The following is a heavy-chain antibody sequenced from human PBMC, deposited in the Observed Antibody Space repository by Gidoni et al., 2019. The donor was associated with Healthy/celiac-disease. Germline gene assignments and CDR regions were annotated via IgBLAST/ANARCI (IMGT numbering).Heavy chain of an antibody. J-gene: IGHJ4*02. D-gene: IGHD6-6*01. V-gene: IGHV3-9*01. CDR3: AKSRDSSSRGFLVDY. Sequence: EVQLVESGGGLVQPGRSLRLSCAASGFTFDAYAMHWVRQAPGKGLEWVSGISWNSGSIGYADSVKGRFTISRDNAKNSLYLQMNSLRAEDTALYYCAKSRDSSSRGFLVDYWGQGTLVTVSS. CDR2: ISWNSGSI. CDR1: GFTFDAYA.